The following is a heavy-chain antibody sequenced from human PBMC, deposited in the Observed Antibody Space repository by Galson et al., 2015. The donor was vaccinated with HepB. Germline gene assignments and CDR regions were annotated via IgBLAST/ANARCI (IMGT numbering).Heavy chain of an antibody. J-gene: IGHJ4*02. CDR1: GYTFTSYY. D-gene: IGHD3-22*01. V-gene: IGHV1-46*01. CDR2: INPSGGST. Sequence: SVKVSCKASGYTFTSYYMHWVRQAPGQGLEWMGIINPSGGSTSYAQKFQGRVTMTRDTSTSTVYMELSSLRSEDTAVYYCARPRTTYYYDSRGYYPFVYSVPGTLVTASS. CDR3: ARPRTTYYYDSRGYYPFVY.